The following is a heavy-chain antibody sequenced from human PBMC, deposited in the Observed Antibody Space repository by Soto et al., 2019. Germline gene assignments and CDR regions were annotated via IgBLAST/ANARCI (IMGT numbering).Heavy chain of an antibody. J-gene: IGHJ4*02. CDR3: ARALTYCGGDCYSGIDY. CDR1: GGTFSSYA. V-gene: IGHV1-69*01. CDR2: IIPIFGIA. Sequence: QVQLVQSGAEVKKPGSSVKVSCKASGGTFSSYAISWVRQAPGQGLEWKGGIIPIFGIANYAQKFQGRVTITADESTSTAYMELSSLRSEDTAVYYCARALTYCGGDCYSGIDYWGQGTLVTVSS. D-gene: IGHD2-21*02.